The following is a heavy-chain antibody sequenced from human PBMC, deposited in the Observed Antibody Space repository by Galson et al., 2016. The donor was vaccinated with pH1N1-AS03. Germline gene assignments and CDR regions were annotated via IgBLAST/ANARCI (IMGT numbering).Heavy chain of an antibody. CDR1: GFTFNSYW. Sequence: SLRLSCAASGFTFNSYWMTWVRQAPGKGLEWVANIKPDGGDKYYVDSVKGRFTISRDNAKNSLSLQMNRLRVEDTAVYYCARDLYWDNAWGQGTLVTVSS. J-gene: IGHJ5*02. V-gene: IGHV3-7*01. D-gene: IGHD2-8*02. CDR3: ARDLYWDNA. CDR2: IKPDGGDK.